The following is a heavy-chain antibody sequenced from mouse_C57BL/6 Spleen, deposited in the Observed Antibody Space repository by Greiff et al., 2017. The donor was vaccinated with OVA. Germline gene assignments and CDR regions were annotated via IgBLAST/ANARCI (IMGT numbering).Heavy chain of an antibody. D-gene: IGHD2-4*01. CDR1: GYAFSSSW. V-gene: IGHV1-82*01. J-gene: IGHJ1*03. CDR2: IYPGDGDT. CDR3: ARPRYDYDEYFDV. Sequence: QVQLQQSGPELVKPGASVKISCKASGYAFSSSWMNWVKQRPGKGLEWIGRIYPGDGDTNYNGKFKGKATLTADKSSSTAYMQLSSLTSEDSAVYFCARPRYDYDEYFDVWGTGTTVTVSS.